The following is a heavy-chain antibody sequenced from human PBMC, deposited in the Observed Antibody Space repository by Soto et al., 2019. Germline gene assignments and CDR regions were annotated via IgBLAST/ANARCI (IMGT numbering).Heavy chain of an antibody. CDR2: IYYSGST. Sequence: ASETLSLTCTVSGFSISSSSYYWGWIRQPPGKGLEWIGSIYYSGSTYYNPSLKSRVTISVDTSKNQFSLKLSSVTAADTAVYYCARNRAAYDYWGQGTLVTVSS. J-gene: IGHJ4*02. V-gene: IGHV4-39*01. CDR1: GFSISSSSYY. CDR3: ARNRAAYDY.